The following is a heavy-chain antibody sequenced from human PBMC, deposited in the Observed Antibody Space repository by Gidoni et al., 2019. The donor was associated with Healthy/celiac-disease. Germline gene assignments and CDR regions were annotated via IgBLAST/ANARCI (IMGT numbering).Heavy chain of an antibody. J-gene: IGHJ4*02. V-gene: IGHV6-1*01. CDR1: GDSVSSNSAP. D-gene: IGHD3-22*01. CDR3: ARGTYYYDSSGYWVFDY. CDR2: TYYRSKWYN. Sequence: QVQLPQSGPGLVKPSQTLSLTCAISGDSVSSNSAPWNWIRQSPSRGLEWLGRTYYRSKWYNDYAVSVKSRITINPDSSKNQFSLQLNSVTPEDTAVYYCARGTYYYDSSGYWVFDYWGQGTLVTVSS.